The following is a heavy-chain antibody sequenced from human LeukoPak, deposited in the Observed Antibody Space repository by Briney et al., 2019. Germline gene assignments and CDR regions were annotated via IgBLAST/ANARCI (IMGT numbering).Heavy chain of an antibody. J-gene: IGHJ3*02. V-gene: IGHV4-61*02. CDR1: GGSISSGSYY. CDR3: ARSMVVKSVFDI. Sequence: PSETLSLTCTVSGGSISSGSYYWSWIRQPAGKGLEWIGRIYTSGSTNYNPSLKSRVTISVDTSKNQFSLKLSSVTAADTAVYYCARSMVVKSVFDIWGQGTMVTVSS. CDR2: IYTSGST. D-gene: IGHD4/OR15-4a*01.